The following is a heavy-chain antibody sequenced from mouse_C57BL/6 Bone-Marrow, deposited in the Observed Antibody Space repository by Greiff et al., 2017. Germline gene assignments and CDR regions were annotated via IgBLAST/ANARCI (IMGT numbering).Heavy chain of an antibody. Sequence: VQLKESGAELVRPGSSVKMSCKTSGYTFTSYGINWVKQRPGQGLEWIGYISIGNGYTEYNEKFKGKATLTSDTSSSTAYMQLSSLTSEDSAIYFCARGGYDRPFAYGGQGTLFTVSA. D-gene: IGHD2-3*01. CDR2: ISIGNGYT. J-gene: IGHJ3*01. CDR1: GYTFTSYG. V-gene: IGHV1-58*01. CDR3: ARGGYDRPFAY.